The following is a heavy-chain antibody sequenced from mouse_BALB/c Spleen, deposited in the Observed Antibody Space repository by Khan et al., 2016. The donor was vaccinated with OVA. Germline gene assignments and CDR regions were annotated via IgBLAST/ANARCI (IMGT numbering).Heavy chain of an antibody. CDR1: GYTFTDYY. CDR2: IYPGSANI. CDR3: AREWAAWFPY. J-gene: IGHJ3*01. V-gene: IGHV1-77*01. Sequence: QVQLQQSGAELARPGASVNLSCKASGYTFTDYYINWMRQRTGQGLEWIGEIYPGSANIYYNEKFKGKATLTADKSSSTVYMQLSSLTSEDSAVYFCAREWAAWFPYGGQGTLVTVSA.